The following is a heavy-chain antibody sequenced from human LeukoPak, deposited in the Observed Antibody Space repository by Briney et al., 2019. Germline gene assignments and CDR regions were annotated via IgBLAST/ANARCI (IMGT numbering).Heavy chain of an antibody. V-gene: IGHV1-46*01. J-gene: IGHJ4*02. Sequence: ASVKVSCKASGYTFTSYYMHWVRQAPGQGLEWMGIINPSGGSTSYAQKSQGRVTMTRDMSTSTVYMELSSLRSEDTAVYYCARDHTQETYYDFWSGYSHFDYWGQGTLVTVSS. CDR2: INPSGGST. D-gene: IGHD3-3*01. CDR3: ARDHTQETYYDFWSGYSHFDY. CDR1: GYTFTSYY.